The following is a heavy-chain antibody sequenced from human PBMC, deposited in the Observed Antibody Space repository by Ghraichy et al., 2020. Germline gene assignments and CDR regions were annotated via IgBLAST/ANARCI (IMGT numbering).Heavy chain of an antibody. CDR2: IYPGDSDT. CDR1: GYSFPSYW. CDR3: ARRFCSSTSCSTKHAFDI. Sequence: GESLNISSKGSGYSFPSYWIGWERQMPGKGLEWMGIIYPGDSDTRYSPSFQGQVTISADRSISTAYLQWTSLKASDTAMYYCARRFCSSTSCSTKHAFDIWGQGTMVTVSS. V-gene: IGHV5-51*01. J-gene: IGHJ3*02. D-gene: IGHD2-2*01.